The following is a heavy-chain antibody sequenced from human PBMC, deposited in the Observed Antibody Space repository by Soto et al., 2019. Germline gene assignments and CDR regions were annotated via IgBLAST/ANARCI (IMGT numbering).Heavy chain of an antibody. V-gene: IGHV1-69*08. J-gene: IGHJ2*01. CDR2: IIPSIGLA. D-gene: IGHD2-2*01. CDR1: GRLFISYS. Sequence: QVQLVQSGAEVKKPGSPVKVSCKASGRLFISYSISWVRQAPGQGLEWMGRIIPSIGLANYAQKFQGRVTITADKSTSKAFMDLSSLGPEDTATYYCARDRCSSTSCARGNWYFDLWGRGTLVTVSS. CDR3: ARDRCSSTSCARGNWYFDL.